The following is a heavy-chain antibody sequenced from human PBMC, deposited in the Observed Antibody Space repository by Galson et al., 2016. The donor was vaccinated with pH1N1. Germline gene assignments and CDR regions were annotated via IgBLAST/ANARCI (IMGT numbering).Heavy chain of an antibody. V-gene: IGHV5-51*01. CDR1: GYISSTFW. D-gene: IGHD6-6*01. CDR3: ARHQSSSDDYFFYNMDV. CDR2: VYPGDSDT. J-gene: IGHJ6*02. Sequence: QSGAEVKKPGESLKISCKGSGYISSTFWIGWVRQMPGKGLEWMGIVYPGDSDTRYNPSFKGQVTISVDKSISTAYLQWSSLKASDSAIYFCARHQSSSDDYFFYNMDVWGQGTTVTVSS.